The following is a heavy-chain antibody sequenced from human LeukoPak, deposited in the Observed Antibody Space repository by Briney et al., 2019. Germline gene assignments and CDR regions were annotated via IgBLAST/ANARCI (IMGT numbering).Heavy chain of an antibody. CDR2: ISYDGSNK. D-gene: IGHD4-11*01. J-gene: IGHJ6*02. CDR1: GFTFSSYG. V-gene: IGHV3-30*03. Sequence: GRSLRLSCAASGFTFSSYGMHWVRQAPGKGLEWVAVISYDGSNKYYADSVKGRFTISRDNSKNTLYLQMNSLRAEDTAGYYCARGKNLIYSKYDYYGMDVWGQGTTVTVSS. CDR3: ARGKNLIYSKYDYYGMDV.